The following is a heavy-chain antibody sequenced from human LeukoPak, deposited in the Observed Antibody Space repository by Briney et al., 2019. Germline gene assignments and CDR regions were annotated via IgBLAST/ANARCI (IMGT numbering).Heavy chain of an antibody. J-gene: IGHJ4*02. D-gene: IGHD3-10*01. CDR2: ISTSSSTT. CDR3: ARGSGSYYDY. Sequence: GGSLRLSCAASGFTFSSYNMNWVRQAPGKGLEWVPYISTSSSTTYYADSVKGRFTLSRDNAKNSLYLQMNSLRDEDTAVYYCARGSGSYYDYWGQGTLVTVSS. CDR1: GFTFSSYN. V-gene: IGHV3-48*02.